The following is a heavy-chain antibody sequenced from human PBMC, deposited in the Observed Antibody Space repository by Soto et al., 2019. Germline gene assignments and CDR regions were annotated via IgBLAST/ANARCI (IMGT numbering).Heavy chain of an antibody. CDR2: ISAGSEGA. CDR3: ARDLWWYLH. Sequence: EGQLLESGGGLVQPGGALRLSCAASGFTFSRHAMSWVRQAPGKGLEWISSISAGSEGAYYADSVKGRFTISRDNSNNTLYLQMNSLRAEDTAVYYCARDLWWYLHWGQGTLVTVSS. D-gene: IGHD2-15*01. V-gene: IGHV3-23*01. J-gene: IGHJ4*02. CDR1: GFTFSRHA.